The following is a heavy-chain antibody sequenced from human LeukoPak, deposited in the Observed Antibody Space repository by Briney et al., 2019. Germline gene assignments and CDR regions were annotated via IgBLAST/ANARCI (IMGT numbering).Heavy chain of an antibody. V-gene: IGHV3-21*01. CDR2: ISSSSSYI. D-gene: IGHD3-22*01. CDR1: GFTFSSYS. Sequence: GGSLRLSCAASGFTFSSYSMNWVRQAPGKGREWVSSISSSSSYIYYADSVKGRFTISRDNAKNSLYLQMNSLRAEDTAVYYCARDRRTYYYDSSGYPFDYWGQGTLVTVSS. J-gene: IGHJ4*02. CDR3: ARDRRTYYYDSSGYPFDY.